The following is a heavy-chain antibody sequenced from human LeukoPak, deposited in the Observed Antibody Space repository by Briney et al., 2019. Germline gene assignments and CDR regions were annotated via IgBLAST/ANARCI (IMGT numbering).Heavy chain of an antibody. CDR2: NYYGGST. Sequence: SETLSLTCTVSGGSISSYYWSWIRQPPGKGLEWIGYNYYGGSTNYNPSLKSRVTISVDTSKNQFSLKLRSVTAADTAVYYCARVGGGSSGWHPWGQGTLVTVSS. J-gene: IGHJ4*02. V-gene: IGHV4-59*01. CDR1: GGSISSYY. CDR3: ARVGGGSSGWHP. D-gene: IGHD6-19*01.